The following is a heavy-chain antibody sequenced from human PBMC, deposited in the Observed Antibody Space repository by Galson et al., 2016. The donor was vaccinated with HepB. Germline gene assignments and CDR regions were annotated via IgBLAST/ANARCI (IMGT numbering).Heavy chain of an antibody. CDR3: ARHPSPGLISPFDS. D-gene: IGHD3-3*02. CDR2: MYYSGST. V-gene: IGHV4-39*01. Sequence: SETLSLTCTVSGASITGTTYYWGWIRQPPGRRLEYLGTMYYSGSTYYSPSFKGRVTISLDTSKNAFSLKMRSVTATDTALYYCARHPSPGLISPFDSWGQGSLVTVSS. J-gene: IGHJ4*02. CDR1: GASITGTTYY.